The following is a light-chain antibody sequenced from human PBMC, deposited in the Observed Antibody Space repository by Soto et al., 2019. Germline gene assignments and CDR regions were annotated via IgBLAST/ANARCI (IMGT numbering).Light chain of an antibody. CDR2: EVT. J-gene: IGLJ2*01. V-gene: IGLV2-8*01. CDR3: SSYAGNNVVI. CDR1: SSDVGGYNY. Sequence: QSALTQPPSASGSPRQSVTISCTGTSSDVGGYNYVSWYQQHPGKVPKLLFYEVTRRPSGVPDRFSGSKSGNTASLTVSALQAEDEAHYYCSSYAGNNVVIFGGGTKLTVL.